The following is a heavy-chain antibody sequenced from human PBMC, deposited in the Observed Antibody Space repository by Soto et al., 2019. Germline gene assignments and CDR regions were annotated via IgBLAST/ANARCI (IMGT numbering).Heavy chain of an antibody. CDR1: GFTFSNAW. CDR2: IKSKTDGGTT. Sequence: PGGSVGLSCAASGFTFSNAWIKWVRQAPGKGLEWVGRIKSKTDGGTTDYAEPVKGRFAISRDDSNNMVYLQMNSLKIEDTAVYYCTTDSYSTIIIVRFDYWGHGTLVTVSS. V-gene: IGHV3-15*07. D-gene: IGHD3-22*01. CDR3: TTDSYSTIIIVRFDY. J-gene: IGHJ4*01.